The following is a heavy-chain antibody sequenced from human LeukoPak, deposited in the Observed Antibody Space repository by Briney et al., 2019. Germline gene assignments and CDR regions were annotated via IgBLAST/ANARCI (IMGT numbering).Heavy chain of an antibody. CDR1: DGSITNYD. D-gene: IGHD3-10*01. V-gene: IGHV3-66*01. J-gene: IGHJ4*02. CDR3: ARDWAMVRGASDY. Sequence: ETLSLTCTVSDGSITNYDWSWVRQPPGKGLEWVSVIYSGGSTYYADSVKGRFTISRDNSRNTLYLQMNSLRAEDTAVYYCARDWAMVRGASDYWGQGTLVTVSS. CDR2: IYSGGST.